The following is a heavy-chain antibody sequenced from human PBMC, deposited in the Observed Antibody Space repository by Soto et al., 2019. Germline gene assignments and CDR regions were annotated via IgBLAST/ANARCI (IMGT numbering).Heavy chain of an antibody. V-gene: IGHV1-69*02. CDR2: IIPILGIA. J-gene: IGHJ4*02. D-gene: IGHD5-12*01. CDR1: GGTFSSYT. Sequence: ASVKVSCKASGGTFSSYTISWVRQAPGQGLEWMGRIIPILGIANYAQKFQGRVTITADKSTSTAYMELSSLRSADTAVYYCAKRSTYDVGDYWGLGTLVTGSS. CDR3: AKRSTYDVGDY.